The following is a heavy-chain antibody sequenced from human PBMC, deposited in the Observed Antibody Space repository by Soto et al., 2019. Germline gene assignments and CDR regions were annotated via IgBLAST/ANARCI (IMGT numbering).Heavy chain of an antibody. D-gene: IGHD3-3*01. Sequence: PGGSLRLSCAASGFTFSSYAMSWVRQAPGKGLEWVSAISGSGGSTYYADSVKGRFTISRDNSRNTLYLQMNSLRVEDTAIHYCAKGAIFGVDSSYFDYWGLGTVVTVSS. J-gene: IGHJ4*02. V-gene: IGHV3-23*01. CDR2: ISGSGGST. CDR1: GFTFSSYA. CDR3: AKGAIFGVDSSYFDY.